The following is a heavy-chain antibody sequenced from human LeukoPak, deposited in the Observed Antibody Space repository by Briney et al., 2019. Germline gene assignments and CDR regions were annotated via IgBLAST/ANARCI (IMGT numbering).Heavy chain of an antibody. CDR2: INHSGST. Sequence: SETLSLXCAVYGGSFSGYYWSWIRRPPGKGLESIGEINHSGSTNYNPSLKSRVTISVDTSKNQFSLKLSSVTAADTAVYYCARDHITIFGVVRSWGQGTLVTVSS. D-gene: IGHD3-3*01. CDR3: ARDHITIFGVVRS. J-gene: IGHJ4*02. V-gene: IGHV4-34*01. CDR1: GGSFSGYY.